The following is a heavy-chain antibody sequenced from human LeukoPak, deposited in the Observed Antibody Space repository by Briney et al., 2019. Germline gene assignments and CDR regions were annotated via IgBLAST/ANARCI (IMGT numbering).Heavy chain of an antibody. J-gene: IGHJ4*02. D-gene: IGHD3-22*01. CDR2: IYTSGSI. CDR3: ARDSYYYDSSGYYLYDY. CDR1: GGSISSYY. V-gene: IGHV4-4*07. Sequence: PSETLSLTCTVSGGSISSYYWSWIRQPAGKGLEWIGRIYTSGSINYNPSLKSRVTMSVDTSKNQFSLKLSSVAAADTAVYYCARDSYYYDSSGYYLYDYWGQGTLVTVSS.